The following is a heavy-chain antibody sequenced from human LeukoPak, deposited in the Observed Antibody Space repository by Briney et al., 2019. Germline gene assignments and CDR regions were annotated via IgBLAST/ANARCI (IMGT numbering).Heavy chain of an antibody. D-gene: IGHD3-3*01. CDR2: ISAYNGNT. V-gene: IGHV1-18*01. J-gene: IGHJ6*02. Sequence: GASVKVSCKASGYTFTSYGISWVRQAPGQGLEWMGWISAYNGNTNYAQKLQGRVTMTTDTSTSTAYMELRSLRSDDTAVYYCARVPTIFGVVITGRYGMDVWGQGTTVTVSS. CDR3: ARVPTIFGVVITGRYGMDV. CDR1: GYTFTSYG.